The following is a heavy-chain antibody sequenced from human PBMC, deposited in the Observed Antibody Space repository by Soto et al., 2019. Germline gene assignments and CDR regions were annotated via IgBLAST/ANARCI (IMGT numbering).Heavy chain of an antibody. CDR3: ARPLRVWGSYRYTELICYFDY. V-gene: IGHV1-46*01. CDR2: INPSGGST. D-gene: IGHD3-16*02. CDR1: GYTFTSYY. Sequence: QVQLVQSGAEVKKPGASVKVSCKASGYTFTSYYMHWVRQAPGQGLEWMGIINPSGGSTSYAQKFQGRVTMNRDTATSTVYTELDSLRSEDTAVYYCARPLRVWGSYRYTELICYFDYWGQGTLVTVSS. J-gene: IGHJ4*02.